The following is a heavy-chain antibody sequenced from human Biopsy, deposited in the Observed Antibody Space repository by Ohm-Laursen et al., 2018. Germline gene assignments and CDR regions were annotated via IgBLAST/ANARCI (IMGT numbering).Heavy chain of an antibody. J-gene: IGHJ6*02. D-gene: IGHD6-25*01. Sequence: SLRLSCAASGFIFDDYAMNWVRQAPGKGLEWVSGISRNSDSIGYADSVKGRFTISRDNAKDSLYLQMNSLRSEDTALYYCVKDREPSSGHYYYGMDVWGQGTTVTVSS. CDR1: GFIFDDYA. CDR2: ISRNSDSI. CDR3: VKDREPSSGHYYYGMDV. V-gene: IGHV3-9*01.